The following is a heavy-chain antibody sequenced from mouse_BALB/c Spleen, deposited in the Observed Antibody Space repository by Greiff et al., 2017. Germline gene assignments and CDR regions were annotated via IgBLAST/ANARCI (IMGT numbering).Heavy chain of an antibody. V-gene: IGHV14-1*02. CDR2: IDPENGNT. CDR3: ARGGLGAMDY. Sequence: EVQLQESGAELVRPGALVKLSCKASGFNIKDYYMHWVKQRPEQGLEWIGWIDPENGNTIYDPKFQGKANITADTSANTAYLQLSSLTSEDTAVYCCARGGLGAMDYWGQGTSVTVSS. CDR1: GFNIKDYY. D-gene: IGHD2-4*01. J-gene: IGHJ4*01.